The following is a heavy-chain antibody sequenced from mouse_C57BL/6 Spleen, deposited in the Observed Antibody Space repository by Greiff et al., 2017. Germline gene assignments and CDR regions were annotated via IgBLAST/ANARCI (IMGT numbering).Heavy chain of an antibody. CDR2: IDPSDSET. V-gene: IGHV1-52*01. CDR1: GYTFTSYW. CDR3: AREGPTMVKGFAY. J-gene: IGHJ3*01. D-gene: IGHD2-9*01. Sequence: QVQLQQPGAELVRPGSSVKLSCKASGYTFTSYWMHWVKQRPIQGLEWIGNIDPSDSETHYNQKFKDKATLTVDKSSSTAYMQLSSLTSEDSAVYYCAREGPTMVKGFAYWGQGTLVTVSA.